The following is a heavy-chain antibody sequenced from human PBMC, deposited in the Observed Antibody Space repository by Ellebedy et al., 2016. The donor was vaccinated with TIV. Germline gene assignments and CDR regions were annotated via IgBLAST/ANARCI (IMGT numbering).Heavy chain of an antibody. CDR3: ARVGLFSDYAFDI. CDR2: INPNSGGT. D-gene: IGHD2-21*01. J-gene: IGHJ3*02. V-gene: IGHV1-2*02. Sequence: AASVKVSCKASGYSLTDYDINWVRQATGQGLEWMGWINPNSGGTNYAQKFQGRVTMTRDTSISTAYMELSRLISDDTAVYYCARVGLFSDYAFDIWGQGTMVTVSS. CDR1: GYSLTDYD.